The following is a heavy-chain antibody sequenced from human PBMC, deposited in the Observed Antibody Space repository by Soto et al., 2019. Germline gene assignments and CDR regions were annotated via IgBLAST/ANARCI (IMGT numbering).Heavy chain of an antibody. CDR3: ARDFGSDLSAPGAVFDY. D-gene: IGHD2-21*02. Sequence: ASVKVSCKASGYSFTSCGISCVRQAPGQGLEWMGWISPYNGNTKYAQNFQGRVTMTTDTSTYTAYMELRSLRSDDPAVYYCARDFGSDLSAPGAVFDYWGQGTLVTVSS. V-gene: IGHV1-18*04. CDR1: GYSFTSCG. J-gene: IGHJ4*02. CDR2: ISPYNGNT.